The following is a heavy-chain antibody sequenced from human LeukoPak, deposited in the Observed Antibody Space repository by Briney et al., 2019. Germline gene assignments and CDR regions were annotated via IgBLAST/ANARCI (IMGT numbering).Heavy chain of an antibody. CDR3: AKSGSYHLLTFDY. D-gene: IGHD1-26*01. CDR1: GGSFSGYY. J-gene: IGHJ4*02. V-gene: IGHV4-34*01. CDR2: INHSGST. Sequence: SETLSLTCAVYGGSFSGYYWSWIRQPPGKGLEWIGEINHSGSTNYNPSLKSRVTISVDTSKNQFSLKLSSVTAADTAVYYCAKSGSYHLLTFDYWGQGTLVTVSS.